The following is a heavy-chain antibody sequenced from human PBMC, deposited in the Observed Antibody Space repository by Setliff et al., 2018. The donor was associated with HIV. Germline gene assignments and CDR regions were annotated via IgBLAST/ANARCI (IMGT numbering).Heavy chain of an antibody. CDR2: VYNSGST. CDR3: VRSRITMVRGVIIGHNWFDP. Sequence: PSETLSLTCTVSGSSISSTSYYWGWIRQPPGKGLEWIGSVYNSGSTYYNPSLKSRVTIAVGTSKNQFSLKLSSVTAADTALYYCVRSRITMVRGVIIGHNWFDPWGQGSWSPSPQ. CDR1: GSSISSTSYY. J-gene: IGHJ5*02. V-gene: IGHV4-39*01. D-gene: IGHD3-10*01.